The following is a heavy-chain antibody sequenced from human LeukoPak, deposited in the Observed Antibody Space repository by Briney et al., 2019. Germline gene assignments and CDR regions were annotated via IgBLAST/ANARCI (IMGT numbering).Heavy chain of an antibody. V-gene: IGHV3-23*01. D-gene: IGHD3-22*01. CDR3: AKESSSGYFN. J-gene: IGHJ4*02. CDR2: ISGRGGST. Sequence: GGSLRLSCAASGFTFSSYVMNWVRQAPGKGLEWVSTISGRGGSTYYADSVKGRFTISRDNSKNTLYLEMNSLRAEDTAIYYCAKESSSGYFNWGQGTLVSVSS. CDR1: GFTFSSYV.